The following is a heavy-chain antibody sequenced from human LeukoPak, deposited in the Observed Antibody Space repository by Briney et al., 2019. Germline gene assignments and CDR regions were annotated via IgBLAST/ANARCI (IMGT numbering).Heavy chain of an antibody. CDR1: GFTFSDYW. CDR3: ARGTEGYTYGEFDS. CDR2: IHRDGSST. J-gene: IGHJ5*01. Sequence: PGGCLRLSCAASGFTFSDYWMHWVRQAPGKGLVWVSRIHRDGSSTTYADSVKGRFTISRDNAKNTLYLQMNSLRAEDTAMYYCARGTEGYTYGEFDSWGQGTLVTVSS. D-gene: IGHD5-18*01. V-gene: IGHV3-74*01.